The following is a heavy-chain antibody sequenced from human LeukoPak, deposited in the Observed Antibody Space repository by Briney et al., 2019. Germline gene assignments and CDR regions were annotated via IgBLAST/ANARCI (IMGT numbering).Heavy chain of an antibody. CDR1: GVSISSSNSY. V-gene: IGHV4-61*05. CDR2: IYYSGST. J-gene: IGHJ6*03. Sequence: SETLSLTCTVSGVSISSSNSYWGWIRQPPGKGLEWIGYIYYSGSTNYNPSLKSRVTISVDTSKNQFSLKLSSVTAADTAVYYGAKVYGPPGGYYYYMDVWGKGTTVTSP. CDR3: AKVYGPPGGYYYYMDV. D-gene: IGHD6-6*01.